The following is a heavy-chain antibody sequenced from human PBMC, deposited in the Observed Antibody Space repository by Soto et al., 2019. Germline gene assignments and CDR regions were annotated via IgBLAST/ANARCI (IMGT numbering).Heavy chain of an antibody. CDR2: IYYSGFT. Sequence: SETLSLTCTVSGGSISSYYWSWIRQPPGKGLEWIGYIYYSGFTYYNPSLKSRVTISVDTSKNQFSLKLSSVTAEDTAVYYCARSVFPWGQGNLVTVSS. CDR3: ARSVFP. CDR1: GGSISSYY. V-gene: IGHV4-59*12. J-gene: IGHJ5*02.